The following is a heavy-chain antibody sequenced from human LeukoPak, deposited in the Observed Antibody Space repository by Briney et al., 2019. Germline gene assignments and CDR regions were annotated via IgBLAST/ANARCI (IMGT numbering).Heavy chain of an antibody. CDR3: AKGLAVYLDY. CDR2: IRDDGSTR. J-gene: IGHJ4*02. V-gene: IGHV3-30*02. Sequence: GGSLRLSCAASGFTFSRYGLHWVRQAPGKGLEWMAFIRDDGSTRYYADSVKGRFTVSRDNSKNTLYLQMDSLRTEDTAVYYCAKGLAVYLDYWGQGTLVTVSS. CDR1: GFTFSRYG. D-gene: IGHD6-19*01.